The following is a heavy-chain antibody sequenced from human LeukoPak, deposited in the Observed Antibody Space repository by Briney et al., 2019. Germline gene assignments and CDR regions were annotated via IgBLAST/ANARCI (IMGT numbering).Heavy chain of an antibody. CDR3: AKVQLGIGVDY. V-gene: IGHV3-23*01. J-gene: IGHJ4*02. CDR2: ISDGGSRT. Sequence: GGSLRLSCAASGFSFSSYAVSWVRQAPGRGLEWVSGISDGGSRTYYADSVKGRFTISRDDSKNTLYLQMNSLRAEDTAVYYCAKVQLGIGVDYWGQGTLVTVSS. D-gene: IGHD7-27*01. CDR1: GFSFSSYA.